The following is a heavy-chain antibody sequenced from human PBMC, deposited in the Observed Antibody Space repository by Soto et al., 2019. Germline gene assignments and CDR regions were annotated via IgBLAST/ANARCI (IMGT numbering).Heavy chain of an antibody. Sequence: SETLSLTCTVSGGSISSYYWSWIRQPPGKGLEWIGYIYYSGSTNYNPSLKSRVTISVDTSKNQFSLKLSSVTAADTAVYYCARGGTYDYSNSYFDYWGQGTLVTVSS. CDR2: IYYSGST. CDR3: ARGGTYDYSNSYFDY. D-gene: IGHD4-4*01. CDR1: GGSISSYY. J-gene: IGHJ4*02. V-gene: IGHV4-59*08.